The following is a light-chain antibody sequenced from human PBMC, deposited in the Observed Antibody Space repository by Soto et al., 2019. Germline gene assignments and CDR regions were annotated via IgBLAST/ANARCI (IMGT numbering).Light chain of an antibody. Sequence: QSVLTQPASVSGSPGQSITISCTGTSSDVGSYNLVSWYQQHPGKAPKLMIYEVSKRPSGVSNRFSGSKSGNTASLTISGLQVEDEADYYCLPCAGSSTLVFGGGTQLTVL. CDR2: EVS. V-gene: IGLV2-23*02. J-gene: IGLJ2*01. CDR3: LPCAGSSTLV. CDR1: SSDVGSYNL.